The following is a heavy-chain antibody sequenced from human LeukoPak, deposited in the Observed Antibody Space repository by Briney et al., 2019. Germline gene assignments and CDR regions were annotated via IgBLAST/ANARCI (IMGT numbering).Heavy chain of an antibody. Sequence: GLSLTLSCAPYRFSLSNYWMTWVRQAAGKGLEWVAYIKLDGSEISYVEAAKGPSTISRDNAKTPLYLQMNNLRVEETAVYYCARDGVVDFWISYGTYNYYYYMDVWGKGTTVTVSS. V-gene: IGHV3-7*01. CDR3: ARDGVVDFWISYGTYNYYYYMDV. CDR2: IKLDGSEI. CDR1: RFSLSNYW. J-gene: IGHJ6*03. D-gene: IGHD3-3*01.